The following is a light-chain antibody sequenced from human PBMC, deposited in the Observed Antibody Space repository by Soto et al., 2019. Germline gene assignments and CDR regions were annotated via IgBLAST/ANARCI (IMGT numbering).Light chain of an antibody. V-gene: IGLV2-14*03. CDR3: SSFTCSTAWV. CDR1: NSDVGGYDY. J-gene: IGLJ3*02. Sequence: QSALTQPASVSGSPGQSITISCTGTNSDVGGYDYVSWYQQHPGKAPKLLIYDVSKRPSGLSNRFSGSKSGNTASLTISGLQTEDEADYYCSSFTCSTAWVFGGGTKLTVL. CDR2: DVS.